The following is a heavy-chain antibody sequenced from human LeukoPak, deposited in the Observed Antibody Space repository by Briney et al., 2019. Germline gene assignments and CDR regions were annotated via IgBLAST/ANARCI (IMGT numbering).Heavy chain of an antibody. CDR3: ARVRSVVGGTIGY. D-gene: IGHD2-15*01. CDR2: INPNSGGT. J-gene: IGHJ4*01. V-gene: IGHV1-2*02. Sequence: ASVNVSCTASGYSFSDFYMHWVRQAPEQGLEWMGWINPNSGGTDYAQKFQGRVTMTRDTSISTAYMALSSLRSDDTAVYYCARVRSVVGGTIGYWGQGTLVTVSS. CDR1: GYSFSDFY.